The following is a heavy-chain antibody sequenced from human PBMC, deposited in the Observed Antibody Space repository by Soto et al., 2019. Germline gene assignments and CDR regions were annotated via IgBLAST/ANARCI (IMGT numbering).Heavy chain of an antibody. CDR2: IIPIFGTA. D-gene: IGHD2-2*01. J-gene: IGHJ6*02. Sequence: QVQLVQSGAEVKKPGSSVKVSCKASGGTFSSYAISWVRQAPGQGLEWMGGIIPIFGTANYAQKFRGRVTITADESTXXAXMXXSSLRSEDTAVYYCARGPEYQLLSEPQYYYYGMDVWGQGTTVTVSS. CDR3: ARGPEYQLLSEPQYYYYGMDV. CDR1: GGTFSSYA. V-gene: IGHV1-69*12.